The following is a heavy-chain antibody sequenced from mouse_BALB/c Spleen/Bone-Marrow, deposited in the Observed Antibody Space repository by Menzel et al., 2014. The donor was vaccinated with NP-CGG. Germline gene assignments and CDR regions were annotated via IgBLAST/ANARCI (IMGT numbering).Heavy chain of an antibody. CDR3: ARFGYYGSRYAIDY. CDR1: GYTFTSYV. Sequence: EVQLQQSGPDVVKPGASLKLSCTASGYTFTSYVLHWVKQKPGQGLEWIGSINPDNDGTKYNEKFKGKATLTSDKSSRTAYMELSTLACEDSTVYYCARFGYYGSRYAIDYWGQGTSVTVSS. D-gene: IGHD1-1*01. J-gene: IGHJ4*01. V-gene: IGHV1-14*01. CDR2: INPDNDGT.